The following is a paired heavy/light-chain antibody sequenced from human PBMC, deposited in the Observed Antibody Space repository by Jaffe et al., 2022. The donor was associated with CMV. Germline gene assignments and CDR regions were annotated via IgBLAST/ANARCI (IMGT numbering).Heavy chain of an antibody. J-gene: IGHJ6*03. CDR1: GGSISSYY. Sequence: QVQLQESGPGLVKPSETLSLTCTVSGGSISSYYWSWIRQPPGKGLEWIGYIYYSGSTNYNPSLKSRVTISVDTSKNQFSLKLSSVTAADTAVYYCASAITMIVVVITTAYYYYMDVWGKGTTVTVSS. CDR3: ASAITMIVVVITTAYYYYMDV. CDR2: IYYSGST. V-gene: IGHV4-59*01. D-gene: IGHD3-22*01.
Light chain of an antibody. V-gene: IGKV4-1*01. Sequence: DIVMTQSPDSLAVSLGERATINCKSSQSVLYSSNNKNYLAWYQQKPGQPPKLLIYWASTRESGVPDRFSGSGSGTDFTLTISSLQAEDVAVYYCQQYYSTMYTFGQGTKLEIK. CDR3: QQYYSTMYT. CDR1: QSVLYSSNNKNY. CDR2: WAS. J-gene: IGKJ2*01.